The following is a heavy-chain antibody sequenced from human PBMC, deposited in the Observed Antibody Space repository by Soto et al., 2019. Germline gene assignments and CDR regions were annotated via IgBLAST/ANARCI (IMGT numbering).Heavy chain of an antibody. J-gene: IGHJ4*02. D-gene: IGHD3-10*01. V-gene: IGHV3-48*02. CDR1: GFTFSSYS. CDR3: ARDTAEVLLWFGMVDY. Sequence: PGGSLILSCAASGFTFSSYSMNWVRQAPGKGLEWVSYISSSSSTIYYADSVKGRFTISRDNAKNSLYLQMNSLRDEDTAVYYCARDTAEVLLWFGMVDYWGQGTLVTVSS. CDR2: ISSSSSTI.